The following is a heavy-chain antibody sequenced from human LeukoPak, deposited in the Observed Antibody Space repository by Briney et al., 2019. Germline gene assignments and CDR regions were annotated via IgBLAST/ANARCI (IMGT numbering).Heavy chain of an antibody. CDR2: IWYDGSNK. Sequence: PGGSLRLSCAASGFTFSSYDMHWVRQAPGKGLEWVAVIWYDGSNKYYADSVKGRFTISRDNSKNTLYLQMNSLRAEDTAVYYCARVRRLRFLEWFDYWGQGTLVTVSS. CDR3: ARVRRLRFLEWFDY. CDR1: GFTFSSYD. V-gene: IGHV3-33*01. D-gene: IGHD3-3*01. J-gene: IGHJ4*02.